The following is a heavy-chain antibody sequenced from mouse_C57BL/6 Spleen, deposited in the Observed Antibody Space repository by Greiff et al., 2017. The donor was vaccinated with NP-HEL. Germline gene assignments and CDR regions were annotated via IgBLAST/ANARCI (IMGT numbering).Heavy chain of an antibody. CDR2: ISYDGSN. J-gene: IGHJ3*01. V-gene: IGHV3-6*01. Sequence: ESGPGLVKPSQSLSLPCSVTGYSITSGYYWNWIRQFPGNKLEWMGYISYDGSNNYNPSLKNRISITRDTSKNQFFLKLNSVTTEDTATYYCARADGSSYVEFAYWGQGTLVTVSA. CDR1: GYSITSGYY. D-gene: IGHD1-1*01. CDR3: ARADGSSYVEFAY.